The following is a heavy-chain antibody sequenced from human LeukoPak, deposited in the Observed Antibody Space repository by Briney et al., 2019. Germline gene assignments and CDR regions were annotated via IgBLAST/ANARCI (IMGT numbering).Heavy chain of an antibody. CDR3: ARTGQQLVGDNWFDP. V-gene: IGHV3-21*01. CDR1: GFTFSSYS. CDR2: ISSSSSYI. J-gene: IGHJ5*02. Sequence: GGSLRLSCAASGFTFSSYSTNWVRQAPGEGLEWVSSISSSSSYIYYADSVKGRFTISRDNAKNSLYLQMNSLRAEDTAVYYCARTGQQLVGDNWFDPWGQGTLVTVSS. D-gene: IGHD6-13*01.